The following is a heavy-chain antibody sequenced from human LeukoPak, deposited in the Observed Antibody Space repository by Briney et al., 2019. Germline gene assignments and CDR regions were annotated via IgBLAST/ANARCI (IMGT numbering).Heavy chain of an antibody. Sequence: PGGSLRLSCAAFGFAFEDYAMHWVRQAPGKGLEWVSLISGDGGSTYYADSVKGRFTISRDNSKNSLYLQMNSLRTEDNALYYCAKDTAAEGDAFDIWGQGTMVTVSS. CDR3: AKDTAAEGDAFDI. V-gene: IGHV3-43*02. J-gene: IGHJ3*02. D-gene: IGHD6-13*01. CDR1: GFAFEDYA. CDR2: ISGDGGST.